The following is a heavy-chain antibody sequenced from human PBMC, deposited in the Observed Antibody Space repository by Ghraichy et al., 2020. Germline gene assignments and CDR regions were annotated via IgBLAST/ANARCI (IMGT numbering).Heavy chain of an antibody. Sequence: GGSLRLSCAASGFTFSSYWMSWVRQAPGKGLEWVAKIKGDGSEKHYLDSVKGRFTISRDNAKNSLYLQMNNLRAEDTAVYYCARIIGSRFDNWGQGTLGTVSS. CDR2: IKGDGSEK. J-gene: IGHJ4*02. V-gene: IGHV3-7*01. D-gene: IGHD3-10*01. CDR3: ARIIGSRFDN. CDR1: GFTFSSYW.